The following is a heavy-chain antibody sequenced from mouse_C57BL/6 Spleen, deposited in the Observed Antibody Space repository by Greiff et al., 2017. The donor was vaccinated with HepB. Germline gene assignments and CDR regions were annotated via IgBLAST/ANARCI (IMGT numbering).Heavy chain of an antibody. D-gene: IGHD2-1*01. CDR2: ISDGGSYT. J-gene: IGHJ2*01. CDR3: ARDRGVNYLFDY. CDR1: GFTFSSYA. Sequence: EVQRVESGGGLVKPGGSLKLSCAASGFTFSSYAMSWVRQTPEKRLEWVATISDGGSYTYYQDNVKGRFTISKDNAKNNLYLQMSHLKSKDTAMYYCARDRGVNYLFDYWGQGTTLTVSS. V-gene: IGHV5-4*01.